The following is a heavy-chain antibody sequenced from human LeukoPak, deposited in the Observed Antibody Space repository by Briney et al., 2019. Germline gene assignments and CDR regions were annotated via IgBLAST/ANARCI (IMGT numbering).Heavy chain of an antibody. D-gene: IGHD4-17*01. CDR3: ARGSYGDCVFDI. J-gene: IGHJ3*02. V-gene: IGHV3-9*01. CDR1: GFTFDDYA. CDR2: ISWNSGSI. Sequence: GRSLRLSCAASGFTFDDYAMHWVRQAPGKGLEWVSGISWNSGSIGYADSVKGRFTISRDNAKNSLYLQMNSLRAEDTAVYYCARGSYGDCVFDIWGQGTMVTVSS.